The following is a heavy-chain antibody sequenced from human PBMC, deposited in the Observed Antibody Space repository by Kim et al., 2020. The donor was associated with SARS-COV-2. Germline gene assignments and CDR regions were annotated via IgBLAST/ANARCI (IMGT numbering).Heavy chain of an antibody. CDR2: ISWNSGSI. D-gene: IGHD5-18*01. V-gene: IGHV3-9*01. Sequence: GGSLRLSCAASGFTFDDYAMHWVRQAPGKGQEWVSGISWNSGSIGYADSVKGRFTISRDNAKNSLYLQMNSLRAEDTALYYCARVDTAMATDYWGQGTLV. CDR3: ARVDTAMATDY. J-gene: IGHJ4*02. CDR1: GFTFDDYA.